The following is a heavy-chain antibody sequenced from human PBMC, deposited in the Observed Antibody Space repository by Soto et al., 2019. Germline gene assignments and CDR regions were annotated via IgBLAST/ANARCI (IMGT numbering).Heavy chain of an antibody. CDR3: ARLRSGWLSEPEYFQH. CDR1: GGSISSSSYY. Sequence: QLQLQESGPGLVKPSETLSLTCTVSGGSISSSSYYWGWIRQPPGKGLEWIGSNYYSGSTYYNPSLKSRVTISVDTSKNQFSLKLSSVTAADTAVYYCARLRSGWLSEPEYFQHWGQGTLVTVSS. CDR2: NYYSGST. J-gene: IGHJ1*01. D-gene: IGHD6-19*01. V-gene: IGHV4-39*01.